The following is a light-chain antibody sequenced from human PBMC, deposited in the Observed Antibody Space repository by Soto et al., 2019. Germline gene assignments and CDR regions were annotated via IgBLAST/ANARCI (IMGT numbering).Light chain of an antibody. J-gene: IGKJ5*01. CDR1: QSVSSY. V-gene: IGKV3-11*01. Sequence: VLTQSPATLSLSPGERATLSCRASQSVSSYLAWYQQKPGQAPRLLIYDASNRATGIPARFSGSGSGTDFPLTISSLEPEDFAVYYCQQRSNWSGITFGQGTRREIK. CDR3: QQRSNWSGIT. CDR2: DAS.